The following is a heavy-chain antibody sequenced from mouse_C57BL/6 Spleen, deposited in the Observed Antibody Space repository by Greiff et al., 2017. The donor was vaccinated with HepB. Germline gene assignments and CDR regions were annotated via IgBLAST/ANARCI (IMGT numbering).Heavy chain of an antibody. CDR2: IHPNSGST. CDR3: ARSAYYYGSHAGFAY. CDR1: GYTFTSYW. J-gene: IGHJ3*01. Sequence: VQLQHPGAELVKPGASVKLSCKASGYTFTSYWMHWVKQRPGQGLEWIGMIHPNSGSTNYNEKFKSKATLTVDKSSSTAYMQLSSLTSEDSAVYYCARSAYYYGSHAGFAYWGQGTLVTVSA. D-gene: IGHD1-1*01. V-gene: IGHV1-64*01.